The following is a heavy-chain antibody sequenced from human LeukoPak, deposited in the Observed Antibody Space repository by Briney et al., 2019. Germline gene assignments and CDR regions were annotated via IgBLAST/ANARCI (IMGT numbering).Heavy chain of an antibody. CDR2: IFSNDEK. V-gene: IGHV2-26*01. Sequence: SGPVLVKPTETLTLTCTVSGFSLSNARMGVSWIRQPPGKALEWLARIFSNDEKSYSTSLKSRLTISKDTSKSQVVLTMTNMDPVDTATYYCARDAYYYDSSGYYRRNYFDYWGQGTLVTVSS. J-gene: IGHJ4*02. CDR1: GFSLSNARMG. D-gene: IGHD3-22*01. CDR3: ARDAYYYDSSGYYRRNYFDY.